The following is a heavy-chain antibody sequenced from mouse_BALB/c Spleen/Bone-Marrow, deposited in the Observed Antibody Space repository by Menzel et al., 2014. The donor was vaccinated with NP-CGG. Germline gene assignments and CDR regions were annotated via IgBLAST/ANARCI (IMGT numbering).Heavy chain of an antibody. CDR1: GYTFTSYW. Sequence: QVHVKQSGAELAKPGASVKMSCKASGYTFTSYWMHWVKQRPGQGLEWIGYINPSNGYTEYNKEFKDKATLTADKSSSTAYMQLSSLTSEDSAVYYCAIMTYYAMDYWGQGTSVTVSS. J-gene: IGHJ4*01. CDR3: AIMTYYAMDY. V-gene: IGHV1-7*01. CDR2: INPSNGYT.